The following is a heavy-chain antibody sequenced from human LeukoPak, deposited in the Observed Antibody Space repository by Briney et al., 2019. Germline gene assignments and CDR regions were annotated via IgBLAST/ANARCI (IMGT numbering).Heavy chain of an antibody. CDR1: GGSISSYY. Sequence: PSETLSLTCTVSGGSISSYYWSWIRQPPGKGLEWIGYIYYSGSTNYNPSLKSRVTISVDTSKNQFSLKLSSVTAADTAVYYCARARYYDSSGYQVWYFDLWGRGTLVTVSS. V-gene: IGHV4-59*01. CDR3: ARARYYDSSGYQVWYFDL. CDR2: IYYSGST. D-gene: IGHD3-22*01. J-gene: IGHJ2*01.